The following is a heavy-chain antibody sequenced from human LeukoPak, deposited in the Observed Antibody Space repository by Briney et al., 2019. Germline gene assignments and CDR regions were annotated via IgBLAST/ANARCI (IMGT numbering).Heavy chain of an antibody. V-gene: IGHV4-59*01. Sequence: SETLSLTCTVSGGSISSYYWSWIRQPPGKGLEWIGYIYYSGSTNYNPSLKSRVTISVDTSKNQFSLKLSSVTAADTAVYYCARGYEVETYYDFWSRYPNWFDPWGQGTLVTVSS. CDR3: ARGYEVETYYDFWSRYPNWFDP. J-gene: IGHJ5*02. CDR1: GGSISSYY. D-gene: IGHD3-3*01. CDR2: IYYSGST.